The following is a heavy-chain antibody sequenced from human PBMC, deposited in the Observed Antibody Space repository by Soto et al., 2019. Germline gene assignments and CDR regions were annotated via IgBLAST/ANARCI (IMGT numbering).Heavy chain of an antibody. V-gene: IGHV4-59*01. J-gene: IGHJ5*01. Sequence: SETLSLTCTVSGGSISSYYWTWIRQPPGKGLEWIGFIHYSGSTKYNPSLKSRVTISVDTSKNQVSLKLTSVTAADTAVYYCAGYCSGGGCPDSWGQGALVTVSS. CDR1: GGSISSYY. CDR2: IHYSGST. CDR3: AGYCSGGGCPDS. D-gene: IGHD2-15*01.